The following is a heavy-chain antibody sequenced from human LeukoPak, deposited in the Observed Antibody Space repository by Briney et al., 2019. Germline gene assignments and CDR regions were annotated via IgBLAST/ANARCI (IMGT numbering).Heavy chain of an antibody. J-gene: IGHJ3*02. CDR1: GFPFSNYW. D-gene: IGHD2-2*01. CDR2: ISSSSSAI. V-gene: IGHV3-48*04. CDR3: ATSYFYCSSTSCQYGDAFDI. Sequence: GGSLRLSCAASGFPFSNYWMNWVRQAPGKGLEWVSYISSSSSAIYYADSVKGRFTISRDNAKNSLYLQMNSLRAEDTAVYYCATSYFYCSSTSCQYGDAFDIWGQGTMVTVSS.